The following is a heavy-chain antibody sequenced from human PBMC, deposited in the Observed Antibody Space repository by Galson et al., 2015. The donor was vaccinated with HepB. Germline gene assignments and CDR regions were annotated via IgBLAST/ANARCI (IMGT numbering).Heavy chain of an antibody. Sequence: SVKVSCKASGGTFSSYAISWVRQAPGQGLERMGGIIPIFGIANYAQKFQGRVTITADKSTSTAYMELSSLRSEDTAVYYCARFPLEGDYGGYYFDYWGQGTLVTVSS. V-gene: IGHV1-69*10. D-gene: IGHD4-17*01. CDR3: ARFPLEGDYGGYYFDY. CDR2: IIPIFGIA. J-gene: IGHJ4*02. CDR1: GGTFSSYA.